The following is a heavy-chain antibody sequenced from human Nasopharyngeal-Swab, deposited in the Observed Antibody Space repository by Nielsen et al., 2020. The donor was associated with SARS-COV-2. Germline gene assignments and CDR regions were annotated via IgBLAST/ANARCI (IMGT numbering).Heavy chain of an antibody. Sequence: WIRRPPGKGLEWIGSIFYSGATYYSPPLKSRLTISVDTSQNQFSLTVSSETASDTAVYYCVRDNYYHYYMDVWGQGTTVTVSS. D-gene: IGHD2-15*01. CDR3: VRDNYYHYYMDV. V-gene: IGHV4-39*01. J-gene: IGHJ6*03. CDR2: IFYSGAT.